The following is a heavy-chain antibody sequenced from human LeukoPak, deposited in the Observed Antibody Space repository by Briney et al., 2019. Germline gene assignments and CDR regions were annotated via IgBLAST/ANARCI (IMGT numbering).Heavy chain of an antibody. Sequence: QPGGSLRLSCVASGFTFSSYWMHWVRLDPGKGLVWLSQINGYGGSTYYADSVKGRITISRDNAKNTLYLQMSSLRAEDTPVYYCARGMVEPVGIDYWGVRALVTVSS. J-gene: IGHJ4*02. CDR3: ARGMVEPVGIDY. CDR1: GFTFSSYW. V-gene: IGHV3-74*01. D-gene: IGHD4/OR15-4a*01. CDR2: INGYGGST.